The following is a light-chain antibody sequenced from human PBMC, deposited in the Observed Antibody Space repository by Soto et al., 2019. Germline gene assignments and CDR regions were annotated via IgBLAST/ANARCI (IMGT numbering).Light chain of an antibody. J-gene: IGKJ1*01. CDR2: DAS. V-gene: IGKV3-11*01. CDR1: QSVSSY. Sequence: EIVLTQSPATLSLSPGERATLSCRASQSVSSYLAWYQQKPGQAPRLLIYDASNRATGIPARFSGSGSGTAFTLTISSLEPEDFAVYYCQQRSNWPLTFGQGPKVEI. CDR3: QQRSNWPLT.